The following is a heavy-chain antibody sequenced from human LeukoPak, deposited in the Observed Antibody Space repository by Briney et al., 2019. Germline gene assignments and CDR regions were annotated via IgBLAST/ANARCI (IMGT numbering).Heavy chain of an antibody. CDR3: ARASTGPFDY. V-gene: IGHV4-59*01. Sequence: SETLSLTCTVSGGSISSYYWSWIRQPPGKGLECIGYIYYSGSTNYNPSLKSRVIISVDTSKNQFSLKLSSVTAADTAVYYCARASTGPFDYWGQGTLVTVSS. D-gene: IGHD2-2*01. CDR1: GGSISSYY. CDR2: IYYSGST. J-gene: IGHJ4*02.